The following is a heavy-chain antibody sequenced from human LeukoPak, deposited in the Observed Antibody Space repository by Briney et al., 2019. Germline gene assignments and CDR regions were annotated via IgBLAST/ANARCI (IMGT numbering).Heavy chain of an antibody. Sequence: ASVKVSCKASGYTFTGYYINWVRQAPGQGLEWMGWINPNSGGANYAQKFQGRVTMPRDTSISTAYMELSRLTSDDTAVYYCARDPGVWSGRYLPSKWFLPWGQGTLVTVSS. V-gene: IGHV1-2*02. D-gene: IGHD3-3*01. CDR3: ARDPGVWSGRYLPSKWFLP. CDR2: INPNSGGA. J-gene: IGHJ5*02. CDR1: GYTFTGYY.